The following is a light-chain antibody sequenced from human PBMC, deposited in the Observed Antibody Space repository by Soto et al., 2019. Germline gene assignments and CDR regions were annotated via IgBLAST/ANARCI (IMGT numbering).Light chain of an antibody. CDR1: SSDVGGYNY. CDR3: NSYTSSSSYV. CDR2: DVS. Sequence: QSALTQPASVSGSSGQSITISCTGTSSDVGGYNYVSWYQQHPGKAPKLMIYDVSNRPSGVSNRFSGSKSGNTASLTISGLQAEDEADYYCNSYTSSSSYVFGTGTKVNV. V-gene: IGLV2-14*01. J-gene: IGLJ1*01.